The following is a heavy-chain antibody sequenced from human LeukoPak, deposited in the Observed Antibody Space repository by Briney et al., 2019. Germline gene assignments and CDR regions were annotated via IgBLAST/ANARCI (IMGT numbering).Heavy chain of an antibody. D-gene: IGHD2-21*01. Sequence: GGSLRLSCAASGFTFSSYAMSWVRQAPGKGLEWVSAISGSGGSTYYADSVKGRFTISRDNSKNTLYLQMNSLRAEDTAVHYCAKDSPLGGDSASVDAFDIWGQGTMVTVSS. CDR3: AKDSPLGGDSASVDAFDI. CDR2: ISGSGGST. V-gene: IGHV3-23*01. J-gene: IGHJ3*02. CDR1: GFTFSSYA.